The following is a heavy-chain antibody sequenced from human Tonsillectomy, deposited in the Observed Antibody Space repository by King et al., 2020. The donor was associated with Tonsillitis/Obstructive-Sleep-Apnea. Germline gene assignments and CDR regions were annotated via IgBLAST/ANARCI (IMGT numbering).Heavy chain of an antibody. CDR2: SSSRGSTI. D-gene: IGHD6-13*01. CDR3: AGGYSSSWSSRYYYYMDV. J-gene: IGHJ6*03. Sequence: VQLVESGGGLVKPGGSLRLSCATSGFTFSDFYMSWIRQAPGKGLEWVSYSSSRGSTIYYADSVKGRFTISRDNAKNSLYLRMNSLRAEDTAVYYCAGGYSSSWSSRYYYYMDVWGKGTTVTVSS. V-gene: IGHV3-11*01. CDR1: GFTFSDFY.